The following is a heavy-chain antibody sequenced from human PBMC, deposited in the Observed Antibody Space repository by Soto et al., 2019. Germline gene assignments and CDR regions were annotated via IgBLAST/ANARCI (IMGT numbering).Heavy chain of an antibody. CDR2: ISDSGST. CDR1: GGSISSYY. Sequence: QVQLQESGPGLVKPSETLSLTCTVSGGSISSYYWNWIRQPPGKGLEWIGYISDSGSTSYNPSLKSRVTMSVDTSKNQFSLKLNSVTTADTAVYYCARGGGYSSSPGAWGRGTLVTVSS. J-gene: IGHJ5*02. V-gene: IGHV4-59*01. D-gene: IGHD6-13*01. CDR3: ARGGGYSSSPGA.